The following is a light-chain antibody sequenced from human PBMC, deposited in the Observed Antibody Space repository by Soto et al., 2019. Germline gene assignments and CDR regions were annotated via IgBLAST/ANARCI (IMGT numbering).Light chain of an antibody. CDR1: SFNIGSNY. Sequence: QSVLTQPPSASGTPGQRVTISCSGSSFNIGSNYVYWYQQFPGTAPKLLIYRNNQRPSGVPDRFSGSKSGTSASLAISGLRSEDEADYYCAAWDDSLSADVVFGGGTKVTVL. J-gene: IGLJ2*01. V-gene: IGLV1-47*01. CDR3: AAWDDSLSADVV. CDR2: RNN.